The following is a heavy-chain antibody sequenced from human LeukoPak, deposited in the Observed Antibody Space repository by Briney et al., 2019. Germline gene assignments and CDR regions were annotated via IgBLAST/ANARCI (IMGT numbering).Heavy chain of an antibody. J-gene: IGHJ3*02. CDR3: ARDGDTYYPTRVAFDI. V-gene: IGHV1-8*01. D-gene: IGHD3-10*01. CDR2: MNPNSGNT. CDR1: GYTFTSYD. Sequence: ASVKVSCKASGYTFTSYDINWVRQATGQGLEWMGWMNPNSGNTGYAQKFQGRVTMTRNTSISTAYMELSSLRSEDTAVYYCARDGDTYYPTRVAFDIWGQGTMVTVSS.